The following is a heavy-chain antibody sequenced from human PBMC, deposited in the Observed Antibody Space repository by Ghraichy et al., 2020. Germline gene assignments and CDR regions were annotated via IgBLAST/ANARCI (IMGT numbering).Heavy chain of an antibody. CDR3: ARMSRGRIAVAGTDSWSDY. V-gene: IGHV3-64*01. D-gene: IGHD6-19*01. J-gene: IGHJ4*02. CDR2: ISNNGGTT. CDR1: GFSFSSYA. Sequence: LSLTCVASGFSFSSYAMHWVRQAPGKGLEYVSAISNNGGTTYYANSVKGRFTISRDNSKSTVYLQLGSLRAEDTAVYYCARMSRGRIAVAGTDSWSDYWGQGTQVTVSS.